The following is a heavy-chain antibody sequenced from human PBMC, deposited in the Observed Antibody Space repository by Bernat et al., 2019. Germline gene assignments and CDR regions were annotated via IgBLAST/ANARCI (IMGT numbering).Heavy chain of an antibody. Sequence: QVQLQESGPGLVKPSETLSLTCTVSGGSISSYYWSWIRQPPGKGLEWIGYIYYSGSTNYNPSLKSRVTISVDTSKNQFSLKLSYVTAADTAVYYCARAGIMISSFDYWGQGTLVTVSS. CDR1: GGSISSYY. D-gene: IGHD3-16*01. CDR2: IYYSGST. J-gene: IGHJ4*02. V-gene: IGHV4-59*01. CDR3: ARAGIMISSFDY.